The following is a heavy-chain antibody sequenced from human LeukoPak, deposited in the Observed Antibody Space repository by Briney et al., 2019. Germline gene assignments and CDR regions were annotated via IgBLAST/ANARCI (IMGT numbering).Heavy chain of an antibody. CDR2: MYYSGSSGST. CDR1: GGSFSSYY. D-gene: IGHD4-17*01. V-gene: IGHV4-59*08. CDR3: ARGGTMTTVPL. J-gene: IGHJ4*02. Sequence: PSETLSLTCTVSGGSFSSYYWSWIQQPPGKGLEWIGYMYYSGSSGSTNYNPSLTSRVTISVDTSKNQLSLKLSSVTAADTAVYYCARGGTMTTVPLWGQGTLVTVSS.